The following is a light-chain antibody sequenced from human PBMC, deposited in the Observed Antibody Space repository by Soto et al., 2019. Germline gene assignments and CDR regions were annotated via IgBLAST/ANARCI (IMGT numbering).Light chain of an antibody. Sequence: QSVLTQPPSASGSPGQSVTISCTGTSSDVGGYNYVSWCQHHPGKAPKLMIYEVSKRPSGVPDRFSGSKSGNTASLTVSGLQAEDEADYYCSSYAGSNNVVFGGGTKLTVL. CDR2: EVS. CDR3: SSYAGSNNVV. J-gene: IGLJ2*01. V-gene: IGLV2-8*01. CDR1: SSDVGGYNY.